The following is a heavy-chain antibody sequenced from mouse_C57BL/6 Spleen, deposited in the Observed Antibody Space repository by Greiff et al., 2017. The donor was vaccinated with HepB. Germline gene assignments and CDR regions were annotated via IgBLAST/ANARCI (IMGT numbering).Heavy chain of an antibody. CDR1: GYTFTSYW. CDR3: ARAGYYGSSPYWYFDV. Sequence: VKLQQPGAELVKPGASVKLSCKASGYTFTSYWMHWVKQRPGQGLEWIGMIHPNSGSTNYNEKFKSKATLTVDKASSTAYMQLSSLTSEDSAVYYCARAGYYGSSPYWYFDVWGTGTTVTVSS. J-gene: IGHJ1*03. V-gene: IGHV1-64*01. CDR2: IHPNSGST. D-gene: IGHD1-1*01.